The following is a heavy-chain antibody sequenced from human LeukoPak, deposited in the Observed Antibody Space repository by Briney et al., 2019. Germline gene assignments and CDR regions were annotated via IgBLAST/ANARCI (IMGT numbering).Heavy chain of an antibody. J-gene: IGHJ5*02. D-gene: IGHD3-10*01. CDR1: GGSFSGYY. Sequence: SETLSLTCAVYGGSFSGYYWSWIRQPPGKGLEWIGEINHSGSTNYNPSLKSRVTMSVDTSKNQFSLKLSSVTAADTAVYYCARELTMVRGGNWFDPWGQGTLVTVSS. CDR3: ARELTMVRGGNWFDP. CDR2: INHSGST. V-gene: IGHV4-34*01.